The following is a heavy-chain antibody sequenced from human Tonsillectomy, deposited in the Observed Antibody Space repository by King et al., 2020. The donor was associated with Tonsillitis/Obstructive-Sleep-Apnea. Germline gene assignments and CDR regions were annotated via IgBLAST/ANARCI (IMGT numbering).Heavy chain of an antibody. Sequence: VQLVESGGGVVQPGRSLRLSCAASGFTFSSYGLHWVRQAPGKGLEWVAVISYDGSDKYYADSVKGRFTISRDNSKNTLYLQMNSLRAEDTAVYYCAREIPMDVWGQETTVSVSS. CDR3: AREIPMDV. CDR1: GFTFSSYG. V-gene: IGHV3-30*04. J-gene: IGHJ6*02. D-gene: IGHD2-2*02. CDR2: ISYDGSDK.